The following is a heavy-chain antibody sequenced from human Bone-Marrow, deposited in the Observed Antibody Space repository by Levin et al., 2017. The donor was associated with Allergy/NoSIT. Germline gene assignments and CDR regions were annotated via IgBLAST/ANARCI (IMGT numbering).Heavy chain of an antibody. D-gene: IGHD6-19*01. CDR3: ASEWMKQWPYYFDY. CDR2: IIPIFGTA. Sequence: GASVKVSCKASGGTFSSYAISWVRQAPGQGLEWMGGIIPIFGTANYAQKFQGRVTITADESTSTAYMELSSLRSEDTAVYYCASEWMKQWPYYFDYWGQGTLVTVSS. V-gene: IGHV1-69*13. CDR1: GGTFSSYA. J-gene: IGHJ4*02.